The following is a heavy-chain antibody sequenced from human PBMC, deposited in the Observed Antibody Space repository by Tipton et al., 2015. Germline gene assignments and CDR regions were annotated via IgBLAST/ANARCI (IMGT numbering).Heavy chain of an antibody. D-gene: IGHD3-22*01. Sequence: LRLSCTVSGDSISRSSTYFWGWIRQPPGKGLEWIGEIQQSGSTNYNPSLKGRVTISIDKSRNHLYLKLNSVTAADTAVYYCARGGAGYYYDSVGYLSWGQGTLVTVSS. CDR3: ARGGAGYYYDSVGYLS. J-gene: IGHJ5*02. CDR2: IQQSGST. CDR1: GDSISRSSTYF. V-gene: IGHV4-61*05.